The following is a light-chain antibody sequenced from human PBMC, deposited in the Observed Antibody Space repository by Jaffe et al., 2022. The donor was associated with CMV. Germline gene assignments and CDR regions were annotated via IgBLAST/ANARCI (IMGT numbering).Light chain of an antibody. V-gene: IGLV2-14*03. CDR3: TSFKATDSPYV. CDR1: SSDVGAHNY. CDR2: DVT. J-gene: IGLJ1*01. Sequence: QSALTQPASVSGSPGQSITISCTGTSSDVGAHNYVSWYQQHPGKAPQLMIYDVTNRPSGVSNRFSGSKSGNTASLTISGLQTEDEADYYCTSFKATDSPYVFGTGTQVTVL.